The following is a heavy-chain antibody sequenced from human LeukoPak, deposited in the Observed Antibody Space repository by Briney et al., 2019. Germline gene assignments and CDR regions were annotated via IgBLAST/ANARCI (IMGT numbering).Heavy chain of an antibody. J-gene: IGHJ6*03. CDR1: GFAFNSYT. V-gene: IGHV3-21*01. CDR3: ARVAQGATTENYFYYYMDV. Sequence: PGGSLRLSCAASGFAFNSYTITWVRQAPGKGLESVSSITSRGSHIYIADSVKGRFTISRDNAKNSLFLQMSSLSVEDTAVYYCARVAQGATTENYFYYYMDVWGKGTTVTVSS. D-gene: IGHD4-11*01. CDR2: ITSRGSHI.